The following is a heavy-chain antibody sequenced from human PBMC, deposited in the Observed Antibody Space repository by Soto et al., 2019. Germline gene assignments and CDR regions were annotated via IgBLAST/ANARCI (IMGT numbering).Heavy chain of an antibody. CDR2: IIGGDGDK. CDR1: GFTFRTFT. J-gene: IGHJ5*01. D-gene: IGHD3-9*01. V-gene: IGHV3-23*01. Sequence: GGSLRLSCAASGFTFRTFTMDWVRQAPGKGLEWVSGIIGGDGDKFYSDSVKGRFTISRDNSKDMLFLQMSSLRVDDTAVYYCAKDRDPDGIWTFDSWGQGTLVTVSS. CDR3: AKDRDPDGIWTFDS.